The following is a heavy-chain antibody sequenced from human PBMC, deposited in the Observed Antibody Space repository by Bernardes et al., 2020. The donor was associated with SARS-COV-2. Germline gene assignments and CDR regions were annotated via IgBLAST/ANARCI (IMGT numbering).Heavy chain of an antibody. V-gene: IGHV3-30-3*01. CDR1: GFTFSSYA. CDR3: ARETTVTPDAFDI. Sequence: GGSLRLSCAASGFTFSSYAMHWVRQAPGKGLEWVAVISYDGSNKYYADSVKGRFTISRDNSKNTLYLQMNSLRAEDSAVYYCARETTVTPDAFDIWGQGTMVTVSS. D-gene: IGHD4-17*01. J-gene: IGHJ3*02. CDR2: ISYDGSNK.